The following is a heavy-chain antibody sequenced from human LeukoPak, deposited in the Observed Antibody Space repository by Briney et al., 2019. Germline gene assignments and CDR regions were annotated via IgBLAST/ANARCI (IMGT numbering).Heavy chain of an antibody. D-gene: IGHD2-15*01. Sequence: ASVKVSCEASGGTFSSYAISWVRQAPGQGLEWMGGIIPIFGTANYAQKFQGRVTITADESTSTAYMELSSLRSEDTAVYYCAREKDGPFDYWGQGTLVTVSS. CDR2: IIPIFGTA. J-gene: IGHJ4*02. CDR1: GGTFSSYA. CDR3: AREKDGPFDY. V-gene: IGHV1-69*13.